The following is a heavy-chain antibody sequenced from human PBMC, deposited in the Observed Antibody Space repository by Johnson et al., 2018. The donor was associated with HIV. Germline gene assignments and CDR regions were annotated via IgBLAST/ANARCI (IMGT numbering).Heavy chain of an antibody. Sequence: SGFTFGNYWMTWVRQAPGKGLEWVANINQYGNEKYFVDSVKDRFTISRDNAKNSLFLQIDNLRAEDTAVYYCARDGVYSSPWDAFDIWGQGTMVIVSS. D-gene: IGHD6-13*01. V-gene: IGHV3-7*05. CDR2: INQYGNEK. J-gene: IGHJ3*02. CDR3: ARDGVYSSPWDAFDI. CDR1: GFTFGNYW.